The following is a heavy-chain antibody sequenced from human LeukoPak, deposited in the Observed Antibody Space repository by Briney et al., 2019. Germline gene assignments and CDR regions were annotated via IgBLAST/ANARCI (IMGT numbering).Heavy chain of an antibody. V-gene: IGHV3-23*01. CDR3: AKGPDIVVVVAASY. D-gene: IGHD2-15*01. Sequence: GGSLRLSCAASGFTFSSYAMSWVRQAPGKGLKWVSAISGSGGSTYYADSVKGRFTISRDNSKNTLYLQMNSLRAEDTAVYYCAKGPDIVVVVAASYWGQGTLVTVSS. CDR1: GFTFSSYA. CDR2: ISGSGGST. J-gene: IGHJ4*02.